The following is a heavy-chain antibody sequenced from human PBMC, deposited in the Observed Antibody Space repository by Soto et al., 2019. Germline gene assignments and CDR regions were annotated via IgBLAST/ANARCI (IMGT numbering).Heavy chain of an antibody. CDR2: FYSSGST. CDR1: SGSISNYY. V-gene: IGHV4-59*08. J-gene: IGHJ1*01. D-gene: IGHD1-26*01. Sequence: QVQLQESGPGLVKPSETLSLTCTVSSGSISNYYWSWIRQPPGKGLEWIGYFYSSGSTNCNPSLKSRVSISVDTSKNQFSLKLNSVTAADTAVYYCARGETPKSLQHWGQGTLVTVSS. CDR3: ARGETPKSLQH.